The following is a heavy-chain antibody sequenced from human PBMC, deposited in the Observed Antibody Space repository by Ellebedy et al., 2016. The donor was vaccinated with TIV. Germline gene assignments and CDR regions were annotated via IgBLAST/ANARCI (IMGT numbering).Heavy chain of an antibody. CDR3: ATYGDWGGFDY. Sequence: GSLRLSXTVPGSSMSSYYWSWIRQPPGKGLEGVGKIFYSGSTNYSPSLQSRVTMSVDSSKNQFSLKMRSVTAADTAVYYCATYGDWGGFDYWGQGTLVTVSS. CDR1: GSSMSSYY. D-gene: IGHD4-17*01. CDR2: IFYSGST. V-gene: IGHV4-59*01. J-gene: IGHJ4*02.